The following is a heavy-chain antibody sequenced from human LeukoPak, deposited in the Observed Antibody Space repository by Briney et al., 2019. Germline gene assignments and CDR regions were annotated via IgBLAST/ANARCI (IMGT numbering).Heavy chain of an antibody. CDR1: AGTFSSYA. CDR2: IIPIFGTA. D-gene: IGHD1-7*01. V-gene: IGHV1-69*05. CDR3: AGPWGLELYPNAAFDI. J-gene: IGHJ3*02. Sequence: SVKVSCKASAGTFSSYAISWVRHAPGQGLEWMGRIIPIFGTANYAQKFQGRVTITTDESTSTAYIELSSLRSEDTAVYYCAGPWGLELYPNAAFDIWGQGTMVTVSS.